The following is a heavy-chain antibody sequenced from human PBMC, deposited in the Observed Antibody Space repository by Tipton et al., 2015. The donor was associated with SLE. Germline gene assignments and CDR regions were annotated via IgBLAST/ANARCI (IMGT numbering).Heavy chain of an antibody. CDR2: IYYSGST. J-gene: IGHJ3*02. V-gene: IGHV4-59*01. D-gene: IGHD6-13*01. CDR3: ARGDSSWYDPQAFDI. CDR1: GGSISSYY. Sequence: TLSLTCTVSGGSISSYYWSWIRQPPGKGLEWIGYIYYSGSTNYNPSLKSRVTISVDTSKNQFSLKLSSVTAADTAVYYCARGDSSWYDPQAFDIWGQGTIVTVSS.